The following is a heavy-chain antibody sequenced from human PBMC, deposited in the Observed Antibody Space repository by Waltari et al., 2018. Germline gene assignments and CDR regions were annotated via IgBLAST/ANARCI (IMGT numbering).Heavy chain of an antibody. D-gene: IGHD1-1*01. CDR3: VRQLTTANPWYIDS. Sequence: QVQMQESGPGLVKPSETLSLTCSVSGGSVSRSRSYWGWIRQTPGKGLDWLGSVFYNGRTYYNPSLQSRVTISVDTSKNQFSLSLKSLTAADTAVFYCVRQLTTANPWYIDSWGQGTQVTVSS. J-gene: IGHJ4*02. CDR1: GGSVSRSRSY. V-gene: IGHV4-39*01. CDR2: VFYNGRT.